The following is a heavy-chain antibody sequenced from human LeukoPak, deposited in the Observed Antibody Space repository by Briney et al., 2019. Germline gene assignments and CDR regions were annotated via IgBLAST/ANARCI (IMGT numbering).Heavy chain of an antibody. D-gene: IGHD5-18*01. CDR1: GFTFDDYA. CDR3: AKVRLGYSYGYGDDAFDI. V-gene: IGHV3-9*03. J-gene: IGHJ3*02. Sequence: GGSLRLSCAASGFTFDDYAMHWARQAPGKGLEWVSGISWNSGSIGYADSVKGRFTISRDNAKNSLYLQMNSLRAEDMALYYCAKVRLGYSYGYGDDAFDIWGQGTMVTVSS. CDR2: ISWNSGSI.